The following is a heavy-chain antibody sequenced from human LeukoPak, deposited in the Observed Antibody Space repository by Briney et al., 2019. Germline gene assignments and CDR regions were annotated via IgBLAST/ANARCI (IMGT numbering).Heavy chain of an antibody. V-gene: IGHV4-39*01. D-gene: IGHD3-10*01. CDR3: ARHLFLWFGAPYFAY. J-gene: IGHJ4*02. CDR1: GGSISSSSYY. CDR2: IYYSGST. Sequence: SETLSLTCTVSGGSISSSSYYWGWIRQPPGKGLEWIGSIYYSGSTYYNPSLKSRVTISVDTSKNQFSLKLSSVTAADTAVYYWARHLFLWFGAPYFAYWGQGPLVPVPS.